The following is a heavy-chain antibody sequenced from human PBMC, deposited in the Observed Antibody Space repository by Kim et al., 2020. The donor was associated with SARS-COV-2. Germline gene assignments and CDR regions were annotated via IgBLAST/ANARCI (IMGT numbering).Heavy chain of an antibody. J-gene: IGHJ4*02. CDR1: GGSVSSGSYF. D-gene: IGHD3-3*01. Sequence: SETLSLTCTVSGGSVSSGSYFWSWIRQPPGKGREWIGYIYYSGNTNYNPSLKSRVTMSVDTSKNQFSLKLRSVTAADTAVYYCARAPNDFWSGYPYYFDYWGQGTLVTVSS. CDR2: IYYSGNT. V-gene: IGHV4-61*01. CDR3: ARAPNDFWSGYPYYFDY.